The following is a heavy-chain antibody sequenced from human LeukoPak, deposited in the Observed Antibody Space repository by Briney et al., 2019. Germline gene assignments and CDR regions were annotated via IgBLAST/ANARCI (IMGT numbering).Heavy chain of an antibody. Sequence: GGSLRLSCAASGFTFSSYAMSWVRQAPGKGLEWVSAISGSGGSTYYADSVKGRFTISRDNSKNTLYLQMNSLRAEDTAVYYCAGDRMDYYGSGSKSYYYGMDVWGQGTTVTVSS. J-gene: IGHJ6*02. CDR2: ISGSGGST. V-gene: IGHV3-23*01. CDR3: AGDRMDYYGSGSKSYYYGMDV. CDR1: GFTFSSYA. D-gene: IGHD3-10*01.